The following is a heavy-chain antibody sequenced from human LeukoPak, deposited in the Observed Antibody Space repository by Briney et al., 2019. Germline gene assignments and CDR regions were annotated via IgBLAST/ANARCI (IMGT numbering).Heavy chain of an antibody. J-gene: IGHJ5*02. D-gene: IGHD3-10*01. CDR3: ARGDSGSGTTTSWFDP. CDR2: IYHSGST. Sequence: SETLSLTCAVSGGSISSGGYSWSWIRQPPGKGLEWIGYIYHSGSTYYNPSLKSRVTTSVDTSKNQFSLKLSSVTAADTAVYYCARGDSGSGTTTSWFDPWGQGTLVIVSS. V-gene: IGHV4-30-2*01. CDR1: GGSISSGGYS.